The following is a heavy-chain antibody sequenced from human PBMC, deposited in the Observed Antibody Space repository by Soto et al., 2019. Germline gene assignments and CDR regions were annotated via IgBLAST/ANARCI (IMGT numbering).Heavy chain of an antibody. CDR2: ISSSGHFA. CDR3: VRELGGLDC. J-gene: IGHJ4*02. V-gene: IGHV3-11*05. CDR1: GLTFSDYY. Sequence: QVQLVESGGGLVKPGGSLRLSCAASGLTFSDYYMSWIRQAPGKGLEWVSYISSSGHFANYADSVKGRFTITRDNARNSLYLQMNSLRADDTAVYYCVRELGGLDCWGQGTLVTVSS.